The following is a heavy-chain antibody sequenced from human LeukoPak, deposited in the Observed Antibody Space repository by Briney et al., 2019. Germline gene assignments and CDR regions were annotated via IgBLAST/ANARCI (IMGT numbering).Heavy chain of an antibody. D-gene: IGHD3-9*01. CDR3: ATHGYSELRYFDWSTNE. Sequence: GGSLRLSCVVSGFTFSSHWMSWVRQAPGKGLERVANIKEDGSEKYYVDSVKGRFTISRDNAKKSLYLQMDSLRAEDTAVYYCATHGYSELRYFDWSTNEWGQGTLVTVSS. J-gene: IGHJ4*02. CDR2: IKEDGSEK. V-gene: IGHV3-7*01. CDR1: GFTFSSHW.